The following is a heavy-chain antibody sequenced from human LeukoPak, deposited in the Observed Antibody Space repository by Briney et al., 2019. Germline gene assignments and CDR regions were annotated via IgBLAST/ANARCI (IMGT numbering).Heavy chain of an antibody. CDR3: ARGGYYGSGSFPDY. V-gene: IGHV1-46*01. Sequence: GASVKVSCKASGYSFTSHYMHWLRQAPGQGLEWMGMLNPSVGSTTYAQKFQGRLTMTRDTSTSTVYMDLSSLRSEDTAFYYCARGGYYGSGSFPDYWGQGTLVTVSS. J-gene: IGHJ4*02. CDR2: LNPSVGST. D-gene: IGHD3-10*01. CDR1: GYSFTSHY.